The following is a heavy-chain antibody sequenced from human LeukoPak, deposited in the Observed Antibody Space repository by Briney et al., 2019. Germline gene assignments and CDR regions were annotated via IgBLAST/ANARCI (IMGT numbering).Heavy chain of an antibody. CDR2: IRYDGSNK. CDR3: AKDLGGGEYSSSSGPPDY. D-gene: IGHD6-6*01. J-gene: IGHJ4*02. V-gene: IGHV3-30*02. Sequence: GGSLRLSCAASGFTFSSYGMHWVRQAPGKGLERVAFIRYDGSNKYYADSVKGRFTISRDNSKNTLYLQMNSLRAEDTAVYYCAKDLGGGEYSSSSGPPDYWGQGTLVTVSS. CDR1: GFTFSSYG.